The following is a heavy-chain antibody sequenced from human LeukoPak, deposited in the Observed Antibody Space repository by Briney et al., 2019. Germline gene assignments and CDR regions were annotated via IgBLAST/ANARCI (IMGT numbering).Heavy chain of an antibody. V-gene: IGHV1-24*01. CDR1: GASLSETS. CDR2: FVPEDGES. D-gene: IGHD1-26*01. Sequence: ASVRVSCKVSGASLSETSIHWVRQAPGQWREWMGGFVPEDGESIFAQRFQGRFSMTEDTSTDTAYMELRSLRPEDTAVYYCATADKWEPLDYWGQGTLVTVSS. J-gene: IGHJ4*02. CDR3: ATADKWEPLDY.